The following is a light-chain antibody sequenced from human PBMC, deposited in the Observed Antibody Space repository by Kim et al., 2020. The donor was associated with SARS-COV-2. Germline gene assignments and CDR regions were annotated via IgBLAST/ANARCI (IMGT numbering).Light chain of an antibody. CDR1: QDIGSY. CDR2: DAS. J-gene: IGKJ4*01. CDR3: QQYDYLPPLT. Sequence: SVGDRLTSSCQASQDIGSYLNWYHQKPEKAPKLLIFDASTLQTGVPSRFSGSGSGTHFSFTITNLQPEDVGTYYCQQYDYLPPLTFGGGTKVDIK. V-gene: IGKV1-33*01.